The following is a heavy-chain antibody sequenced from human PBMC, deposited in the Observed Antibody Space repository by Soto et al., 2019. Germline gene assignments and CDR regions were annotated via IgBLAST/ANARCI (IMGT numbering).Heavy chain of an antibody. CDR2: IYYSGST. V-gene: IGHV4-61*01. J-gene: IGHJ4*02. CDR1: GGSVSSDSYY. CDR3: ARGVVGATMIFDY. D-gene: IGHD1-26*01. Sequence: QVQLQESGPGLVKPSETLSLTCTVSGGSVSSDSYYWTWIRQPPGKGLEWIGYIYYSGSTDYNPSLKSRVIISVDTAKNQFSLKLTSVTAADMAVYYCARGVVGATMIFDYWGQGTLVTVSS.